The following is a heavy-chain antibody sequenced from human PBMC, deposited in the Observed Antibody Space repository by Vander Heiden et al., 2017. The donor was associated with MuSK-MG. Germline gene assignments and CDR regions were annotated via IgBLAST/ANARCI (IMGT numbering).Heavy chain of an antibody. V-gene: IGHV3-23*01. D-gene: IGHD5-12*01. CDR3: AKDEGNRMATIQLDY. CDR2: ISGSGGST. CDR1: GFTFRGYA. J-gene: IGHJ4*02. Sequence: EVQLMESGGGLVQPGGSVRVDCAACGFTFRGYAMRWVRQSPGKGLEWVSAISGSGGSTYYADSVKDRFPISRDNSKNTLYLQMNSLRAEDTAVYYCAKDEGNRMATIQLDYWGQGTLVTVSS.